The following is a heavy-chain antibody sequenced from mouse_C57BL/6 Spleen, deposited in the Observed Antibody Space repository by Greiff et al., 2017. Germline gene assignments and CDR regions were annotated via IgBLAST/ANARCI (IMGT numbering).Heavy chain of an antibody. CDR1: GYTFTSYW. D-gene: IGHD2-5*01. J-gene: IGHJ3*01. Sequence: VQLQQPGAELVKPGASVKMSCKASGYTFTSYWITWVKQRPGQGLEWIGDIYPGSGSTNYNEKFKSKATLTVDTSSSTAYMQLSSLTSEDSAVYYCARTSCYSNAFAYWGQGTLVTVSA. CDR2: IYPGSGST. CDR3: ARTSCYSNAFAY. V-gene: IGHV1-55*01.